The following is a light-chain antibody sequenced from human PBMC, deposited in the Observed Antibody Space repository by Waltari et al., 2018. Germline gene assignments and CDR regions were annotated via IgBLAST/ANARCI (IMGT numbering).Light chain of an antibody. CDR1: QSVLYSSNNKNY. CDR2: WAS. J-gene: IGKJ2*01. Sequence: DIVMTQSPDSLAVSLGERATINCQSSQSVLYSSNNKNYLAWYQQKPGQPPKLLIYWASTRESGVPDRFSGGGSGTDFTLTISSLQAEDVAVYYCHQYYTTPHTFGQGTKLEIK. CDR3: HQYYTTPHT. V-gene: IGKV4-1*01.